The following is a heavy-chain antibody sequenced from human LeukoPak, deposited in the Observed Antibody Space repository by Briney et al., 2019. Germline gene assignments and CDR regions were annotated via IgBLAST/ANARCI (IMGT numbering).Heavy chain of an antibody. D-gene: IGHD4-17*01. CDR3: ARDPLYGDYEYYYYYGMDV. V-gene: IGHV1-69*01. Sequence: SVKVSCMASGGTFSSYAISWVRQAPGQGLEWMGGIIPIFGTANYAQKFQGRVTITADESTSTAYMELSSLRSEDTAVYYCARDPLYGDYEYYYYYGMDVWGQGTTVTVSS. J-gene: IGHJ6*02. CDR2: IIPIFGTA. CDR1: GGTFSSYA.